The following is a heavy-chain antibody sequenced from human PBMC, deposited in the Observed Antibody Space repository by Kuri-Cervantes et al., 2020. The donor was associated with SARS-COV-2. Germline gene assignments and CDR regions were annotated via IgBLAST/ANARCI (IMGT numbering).Heavy chain of an antibody. J-gene: IGHJ4*02. D-gene: IGHD6-13*01. CDR1: GYTFTSYG. Sequence: ASVKVSCKASGYTFTSYGISWVRQAPGQGLEWMXWISAYNGNTNYAQKLQGRVTMTTDTSTSTAYMELRSLRSDDTAVYYCAREVAAAGTVDYWGQGTLVTVSS. CDR2: ISAYNGNT. CDR3: AREVAAAGTVDY. V-gene: IGHV1-18*01.